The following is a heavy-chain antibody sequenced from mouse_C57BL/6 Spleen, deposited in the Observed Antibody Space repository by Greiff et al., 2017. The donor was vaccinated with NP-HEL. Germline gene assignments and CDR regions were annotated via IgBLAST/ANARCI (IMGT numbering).Heavy chain of an antibody. J-gene: IGHJ1*03. D-gene: IGHD1-1*01. V-gene: IGHV1-82*01. CDR3: ARSKTYYYGSSWYFDV. CDR2: IYPGDGDT. Sequence: VQLQESGPELVKPGASVKISCKASGYAFSSSWMNWVKQRPGKGLEWIGRIYPGDGDTNYNGKFKGKATMTADKSSSTAYMQLSSLTSEDSAVYFCARSKTYYYGSSWYFDVWGTGTTVTVSS. CDR1: GYAFSSSW.